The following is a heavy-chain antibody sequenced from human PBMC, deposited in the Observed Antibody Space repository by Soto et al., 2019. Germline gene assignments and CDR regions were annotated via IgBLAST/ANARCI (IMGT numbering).Heavy chain of an antibody. CDR3: ARRIITMVRGAEYYYGMDV. V-gene: IGHV4-30-2*01. CDR1: GGSISSGGYS. CDR2: IYHSGST. J-gene: IGHJ6*02. Sequence: SETLSLTCAVSGGSISSGGYSWSWIRQPPGKGLEWIGYIYHSGSTYYNPSLKSRVTISVDRSKNQFSLKLGSVTAADTAVYYCARRIITMVRGAEYYYGMDVWGQGTTVTVSS. D-gene: IGHD3-10*01.